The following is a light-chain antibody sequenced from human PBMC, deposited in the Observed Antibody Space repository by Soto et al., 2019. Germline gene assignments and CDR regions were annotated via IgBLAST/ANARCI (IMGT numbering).Light chain of an antibody. V-gene: IGKV2-28*01. J-gene: IGKJ1*01. Sequence: DIVMTQSPLSLPVTPGEPASISCRSSQSLLHSNGYNYLDWYLQKPGQSPQLLIYLGSNRASGVPDRFSGSGSGTDFTLKISRVEAEDVGVYYCMQAQQTPQTFGQGTKVDIK. CDR2: LGS. CDR3: MQAQQTPQT. CDR1: QSLLHSNGYNY.